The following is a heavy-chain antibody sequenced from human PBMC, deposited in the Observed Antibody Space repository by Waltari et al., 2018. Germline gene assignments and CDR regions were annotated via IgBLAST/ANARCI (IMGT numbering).Heavy chain of an antibody. CDR3: ARSRGPYNWFDP. Sequence: QLQLQESGPGLVKPSETLSLPCTVSGGSLSSSSYYWGWIRQPPGKGLEWIGSIYYSGSTYYNPSLKSRVTISVDTSKNQFSLKLSSVTAADTAVYYCARSRGPYNWFDPWGQGTLVTVSS. CDR2: IYYSGST. J-gene: IGHJ5*02. CDR1: GGSLSSSSYY. V-gene: IGHV4-39*01.